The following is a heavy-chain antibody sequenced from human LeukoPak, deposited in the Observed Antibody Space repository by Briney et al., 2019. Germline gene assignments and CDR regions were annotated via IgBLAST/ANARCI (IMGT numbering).Heavy chain of an antibody. Sequence: GGSLRLSCAASGFTFRSYGIHWVRQAPGKGLELVAFIRFDESVKHYADSVKGRFTISRDNAKNSLYLQMNSLRAEDTAVYYCARDLAALDAFDIWGQGTMVTVSS. J-gene: IGHJ3*02. CDR2: IRFDESVK. V-gene: IGHV3-30*02. D-gene: IGHD6-6*01. CDR1: GFTFRSYG. CDR3: ARDLAALDAFDI.